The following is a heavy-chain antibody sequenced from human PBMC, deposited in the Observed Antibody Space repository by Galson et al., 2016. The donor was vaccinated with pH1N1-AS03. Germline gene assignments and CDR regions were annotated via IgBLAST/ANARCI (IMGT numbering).Heavy chain of an antibody. CDR2: ILNSGTT. J-gene: IGHJ4*02. Sequence: SETLSLTCTVSGASVSRDYWSWVRQPPGKRLEWIGYILNSGTTMYNPSLNSRVTMSLDTSKNQFSLILSSVSAADTAVYYCARLDSSGWYSVDYWGQGNMVIVSS. V-gene: IGHV4-59*02. CDR3: ARLDSSGWYSVDY. D-gene: IGHD6-19*01. CDR1: GASVSRDY.